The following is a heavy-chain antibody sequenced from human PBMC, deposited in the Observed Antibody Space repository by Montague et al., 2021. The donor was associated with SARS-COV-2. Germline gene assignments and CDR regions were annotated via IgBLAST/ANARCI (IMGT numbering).Heavy chain of an antibody. CDR1: GGSLSGYH. D-gene: IGHD3-22*01. J-gene: IGHJ4*02. Sequence: SETLSLTCGVFGGSLSGYHWSWIRQPPGKGLEWIGEIGPSGSTNYNPSLKSRVIISLDTSKNQFSLKLSSVTAADTAVYYCARGLIDITMMVVVFTGASLYFDYWGQGILVTVSS. CDR3: ARGLIDITMMVVVFTGASLYFDY. V-gene: IGHV4-34*01. CDR2: IGPSGST.